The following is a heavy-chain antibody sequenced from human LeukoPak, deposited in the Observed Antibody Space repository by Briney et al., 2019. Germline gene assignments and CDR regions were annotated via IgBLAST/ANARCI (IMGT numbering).Heavy chain of an antibody. Sequence: PGRSLRLSCAASGFTFSSYAIHWVRQAPGKGLEWVAVISYDGSNKYYADSVKGRFTISRDNSKNTLYLQMNSLRAEDTAVYYCASGSGSYYRIDYWGQGTLVTVSS. V-gene: IGHV3-30*04. CDR1: GFTFSSYA. J-gene: IGHJ4*02. CDR3: ASGSGSYYRIDY. D-gene: IGHD3-10*01. CDR2: ISYDGSNK.